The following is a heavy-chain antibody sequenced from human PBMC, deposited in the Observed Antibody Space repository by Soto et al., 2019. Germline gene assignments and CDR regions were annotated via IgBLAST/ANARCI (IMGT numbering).Heavy chain of an antibody. CDR3: ARRIDVFWSGYSRSPEYYFDY. V-gene: IGHV4-59*08. CDR1: GGSISSYY. D-gene: IGHD3-3*01. J-gene: IGHJ4*02. Sequence: SETLSLTCTVSGGSISSYYWSWIRQPPGKGLEWIGYIYYSGSTNYNPSLKSRVTISVDTSKNQFSLKLSSVTAADTAVYYCARRIDVFWSGYSRSPEYYFDYWGQGTLVTVSS. CDR2: IYYSGST.